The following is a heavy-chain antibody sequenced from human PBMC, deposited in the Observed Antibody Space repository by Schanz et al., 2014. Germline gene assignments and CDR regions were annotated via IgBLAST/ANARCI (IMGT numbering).Heavy chain of an antibody. CDR3: VRDKDYHFDY. CDR1: GFTFNTSW. J-gene: IGHJ4*02. CDR2: VSRDGSET. Sequence: EVQLVTSGGDLVQPGGSLRLSCAASGFTFNTSWFHWVRQPPGKGLLWVSRVSRDGSETTYVDSVRGRFTISRDTAKNTVFLQMNNLRAEDTAVYYCVRDKDYHFDYWGQGTLVTVSS. V-gene: IGHV3-74*01. D-gene: IGHD4-17*01.